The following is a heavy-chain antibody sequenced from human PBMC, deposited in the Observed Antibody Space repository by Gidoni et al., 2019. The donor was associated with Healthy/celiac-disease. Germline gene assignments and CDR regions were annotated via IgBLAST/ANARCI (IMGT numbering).Heavy chain of an antibody. CDR3: ARDSQLGNYYYYYMDV. V-gene: IGHV1-69*01. J-gene: IGHJ6*03. Sequence: QVQLVQSGAEVKKPGSSVKVSCKASGGTLSRYAISWVRQAPGQGREWMGGILPIFGTANDAQKFKGRVTITADESTSTAYMELSSLRSEDTAVYYCARDSQLGNYYYYYMDVWGKGTTVTVSS. CDR2: ILPIFGTA. CDR1: GGTLSRYA. D-gene: IGHD7-27*01.